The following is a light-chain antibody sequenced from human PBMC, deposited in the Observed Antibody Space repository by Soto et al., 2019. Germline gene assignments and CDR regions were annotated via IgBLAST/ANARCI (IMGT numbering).Light chain of an antibody. J-gene: IGKJ1*01. Sequence: IQLTQSPSSLSASVGDRVTITCRASQGISSYLAWYQQKPGKVPKLLIYAASTLQSGVPSRFSGSGSGTDFTLTISSLQPEDVATYYCQKYNSASWTFGQGTKVDIK. V-gene: IGKV1-27*01. CDR1: QGISSY. CDR2: AAS. CDR3: QKYNSASWT.